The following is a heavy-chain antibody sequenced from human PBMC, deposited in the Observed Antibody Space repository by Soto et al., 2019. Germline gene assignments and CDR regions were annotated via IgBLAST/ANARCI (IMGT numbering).Heavy chain of an antibody. Sequence: KPSETLSLTCAVYGGSFSAYYWSWVRQPPGKGLEWIGEIIHSESTKYNPSLKSRVTISVDTSKNQFSLKLSSVTAADTAVYYCARQRPTDGRWEFANYYGMDVWGRGTPVTVSS. V-gene: IGHV4-34*12. J-gene: IGHJ6*02. CDR1: GGSFSAYY. CDR3: ARQRPTDGRWEFANYYGMDV. D-gene: IGHD1-26*01. CDR2: IIHSEST.